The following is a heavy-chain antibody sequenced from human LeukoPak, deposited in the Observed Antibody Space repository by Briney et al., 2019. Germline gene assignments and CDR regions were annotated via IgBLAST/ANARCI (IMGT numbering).Heavy chain of an antibody. Sequence: PSETLSLTCAVYGGPFSGYYWSWIRQPPGKGLEWIGEINHSGSTNYNPSLKSRVTISVDTSKNQFSLKLSSVTAADTAVYYCARVKIAAAGRGILDYWGQGTLVTVSS. CDR3: ARVKIAAAGRGILDY. J-gene: IGHJ4*02. D-gene: IGHD6-13*01. CDR1: GGPFSGYY. V-gene: IGHV4-34*01. CDR2: INHSGST.